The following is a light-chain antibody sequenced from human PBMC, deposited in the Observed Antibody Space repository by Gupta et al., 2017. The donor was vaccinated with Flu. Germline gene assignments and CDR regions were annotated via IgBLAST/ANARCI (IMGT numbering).Light chain of an antibody. V-gene: IGLV2-14*01. CDR3: SSVTETNARV. Sequence: TGTSSDIGFDNYISWYQQHPGKAPKLLIFEVNHRPSGISSRFSGSKSANTASLTISGLQTDDEADYYCSSVTETNARVFGGGTKVTVL. CDR1: SSDIGFDNY. J-gene: IGLJ3*02. CDR2: EVN.